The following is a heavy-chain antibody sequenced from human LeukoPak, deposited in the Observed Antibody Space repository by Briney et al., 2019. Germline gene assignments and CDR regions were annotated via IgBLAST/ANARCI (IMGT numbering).Heavy chain of an antibody. V-gene: IGHV3-30*03. CDR1: GFTFSNFG. D-gene: IGHD6-19*01. CDR2: ISYDGSNK. CDR3: ARDIFYSSGRGPDY. Sequence: GGSLRLSCAASGFTFSNFGMHWVRQAPGKGLEWVAVISYDGSNKYYADSVKGRFTISRDNSKNTLYLQMNSLRAEDTAVYYCARDIFYSSGRGPDYWGQGTLVTVSS. J-gene: IGHJ4*02.